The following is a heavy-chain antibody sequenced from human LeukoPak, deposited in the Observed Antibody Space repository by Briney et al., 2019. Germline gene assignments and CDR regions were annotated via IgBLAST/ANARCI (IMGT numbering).Heavy chain of an antibody. CDR1: GGSFSGYY. V-gene: IGHV4-34*01. CDR3: ARVSGATITAYYVMDV. J-gene: IGHJ6*02. CDR2: INQSGST. D-gene: IGHD5-12*01. Sequence: PSETLSLTCALYGGSFSGYYWSWIRQPPGKGLEWIGEINQSGSTNYNPSLKSRVTISIDTSKNQFSLRLSSVTAVDTAVYYCARVSGATITAYYVMDVWGQGTTVTVSS.